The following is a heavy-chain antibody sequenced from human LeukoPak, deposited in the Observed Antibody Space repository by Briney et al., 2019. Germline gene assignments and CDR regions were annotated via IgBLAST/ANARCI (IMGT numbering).Heavy chain of an antibody. CDR1: GFTVSSYW. Sequence: AGGSLRLSCAASGFTVSSYWMSWVRQVPGKGLEWVANIKQDGSDKYYVDSVKGRFTISRDNAKNSLYLQMNSLRAEGTAVYYCARMTVYSSSWLAYYMDVWGKGTTVTVSS. D-gene: IGHD6-13*01. CDR2: IKQDGSDK. CDR3: ARMTVYSSSWLAYYMDV. J-gene: IGHJ6*03. V-gene: IGHV3-7*01.